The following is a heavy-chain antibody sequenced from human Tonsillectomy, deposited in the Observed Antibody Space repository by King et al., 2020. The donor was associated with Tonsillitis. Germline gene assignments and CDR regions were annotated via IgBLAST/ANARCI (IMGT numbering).Heavy chain of an antibody. Sequence: VQLQQWGAGLLKPSKTLSLTCAVYGGSFSDYYWSWIRQPPGKGLEWIGEINHGGSTNYNPSLKSRVTISVDTSKNQFSLKLSSVTAADTAVYYCASHEINIVGATQMIPGDAFDIWGQGTMVTVSS. CDR1: GGSFSDYY. D-gene: IGHD1-26*01. CDR3: ASHEINIVGATQMIPGDAFDI. CDR2: INHGGST. V-gene: IGHV4-34*01. J-gene: IGHJ3*02.